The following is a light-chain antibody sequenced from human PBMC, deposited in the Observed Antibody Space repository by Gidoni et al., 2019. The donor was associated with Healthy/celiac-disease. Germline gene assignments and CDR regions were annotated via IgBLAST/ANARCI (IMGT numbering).Light chain of an antibody. CDR3: QQLNSYPLT. CDR1: QGISSY. CDR2: AAS. V-gene: IGKV1-9*01. Sequence: IQLTQSPSYLSASVGDRVTITCRASQGISSYLAWYQQKPGKAPKLLIYAASTLQSGVPSRCSGSGSGTDFTLTISSLQPEDFATYYCQQLNSYPLTFGGGTKVEIK. J-gene: IGKJ4*01.